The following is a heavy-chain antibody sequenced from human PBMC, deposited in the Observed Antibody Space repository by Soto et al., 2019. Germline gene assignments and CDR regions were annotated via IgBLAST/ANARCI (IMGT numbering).Heavy chain of an antibody. Sequence: QVQLQESGPGLVKPSQTLSLTCTVSAGSISSGAYYWSWIRQHPGKGLEWIGYMYYSGRTYYNPSLKSRLTISVYTSKNQFSLRLSSVTAADTAVYYCARFGDSFDIWGQGTLVTVSS. D-gene: IGHD3-10*01. CDR3: ARFGDSFDI. CDR2: MYYSGRT. CDR1: AGSISSGAYY. V-gene: IGHV4-31*03. J-gene: IGHJ4*02.